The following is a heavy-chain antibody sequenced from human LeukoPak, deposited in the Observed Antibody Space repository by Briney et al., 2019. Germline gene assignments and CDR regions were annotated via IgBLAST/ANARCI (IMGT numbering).Heavy chain of an antibody. Sequence: SETLSLTCAVYGGAFSDYCWSWIRQPPGKGLEWIGEINHSGSANYNPSLKSRVTISVDPSKNQFSLKLTSVTAADTAVYYCAREGSYYGSGSPPLDHWGQGTLVTVSS. J-gene: IGHJ4*02. CDR2: INHSGSA. V-gene: IGHV4-34*01. CDR3: AREGSYYGSGSPPLDH. CDR1: GGAFSDYC. D-gene: IGHD3-10*01.